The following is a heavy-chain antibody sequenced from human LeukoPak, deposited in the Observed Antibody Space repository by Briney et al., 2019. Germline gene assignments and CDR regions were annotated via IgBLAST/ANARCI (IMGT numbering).Heavy chain of an antibody. CDR1: GFTFSSYA. J-gene: IGHJ6*02. Sequence: HPGGSLRLSCAASGFTFSSYATHWVRQAPGKGLEWVAVISYDGSNKYYADSVKGRFTISRDNSKNTLYLQMNSLRAEDTAVYYCARSFSPFYGMDVWGQGTTVTVSS. D-gene: IGHD3-10*01. CDR3: ARSFSPFYGMDV. CDR2: ISYDGSNK. V-gene: IGHV3-30-3*01.